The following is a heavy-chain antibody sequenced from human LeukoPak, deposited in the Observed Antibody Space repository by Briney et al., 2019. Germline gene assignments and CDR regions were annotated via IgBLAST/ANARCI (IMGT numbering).Heavy chain of an antibody. V-gene: IGHV1-69*05. CDR3: ARDLGYSDSSGYFREPPYYFDY. Sequence: VASVKVPCKACGGTYSSYAISWVRHAPGQGLEWMGRIIPIFGTANYAQKFQGRVTITTDESTSTAYMEVCSLRSEDTAVYYCARDLGYSDSSGYFREPPYYFDYWGQGTLVTVSS. J-gene: IGHJ4*02. CDR2: IIPIFGTA. D-gene: IGHD3-22*01. CDR1: GGTYSSYA.